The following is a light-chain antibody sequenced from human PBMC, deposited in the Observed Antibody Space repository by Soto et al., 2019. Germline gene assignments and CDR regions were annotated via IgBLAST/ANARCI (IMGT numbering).Light chain of an antibody. V-gene: IGLV2-11*01. J-gene: IGLJ1*01. Sequence: QSALTQPRSVSGSPGQSVTISCTGSSSDVGAYNFASWYQQHPGAAPKLLIHDVNKRPPGVPDRFSASKSGNTASLTISGIQAEDEADYYCCSYAGEYKYVFGSGTKVTVL. CDR1: SSDVGAYNF. CDR3: CSYAGEYKYV. CDR2: DVN.